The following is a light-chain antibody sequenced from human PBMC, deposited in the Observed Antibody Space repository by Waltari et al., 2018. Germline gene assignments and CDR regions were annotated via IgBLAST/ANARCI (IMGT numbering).Light chain of an antibody. Sequence: IQSTQSPSSLSSSVGDSVTITCRASQDISNYLAWYQEKPGKAPKVLISAASTLQSGVPSRLSGSGAGTDFTLTISSLQPEDFATYYCQQLKSAFGPGTKVDIK. J-gene: IGKJ3*01. CDR3: QQLKSA. V-gene: IGKV1-9*01. CDR1: QDISNY. CDR2: AAS.